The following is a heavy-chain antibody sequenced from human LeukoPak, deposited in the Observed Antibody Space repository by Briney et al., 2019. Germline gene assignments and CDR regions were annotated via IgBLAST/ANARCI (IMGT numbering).Heavy chain of an antibody. Sequence: PGGSLRLSCAASGFTFSSYTMNWVRQAPGKGLQWVSSISRSSVSIYYADSVKGRFTISRDNAKNSLYLQMDSLRAEDTAVYYCARDYDSIFDYWGQGTLVTVSS. CDR2: ISRSSVSI. D-gene: IGHD3-3*01. J-gene: IGHJ4*02. V-gene: IGHV3-21*01. CDR1: GFTFSSYT. CDR3: ARDYDSIFDY.